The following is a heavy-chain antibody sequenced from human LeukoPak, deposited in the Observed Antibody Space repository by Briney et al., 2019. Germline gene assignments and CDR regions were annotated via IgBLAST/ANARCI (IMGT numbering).Heavy chain of an antibody. CDR1: GYSISSGYY. J-gene: IGHJ5*02. V-gene: IGHV4-38-2*01. CDR3: ARGRCSTSCYRPNWFDP. CDR2: IYHSGST. Sequence: SETLSLTCAVSGYSISSGYYWGWIRQPPGKGLEWIGSIYHSGSTYYNPSLKSRVTISVDTSKNPFSLKLSSVTAADTAVYYCARGRCSTSCYRPNWFDPWGQGTLVTVSS. D-gene: IGHD2-2*01.